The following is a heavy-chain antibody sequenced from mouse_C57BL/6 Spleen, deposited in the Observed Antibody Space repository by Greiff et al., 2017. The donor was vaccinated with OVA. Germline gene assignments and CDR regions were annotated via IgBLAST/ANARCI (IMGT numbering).Heavy chain of an antibody. Sequence: EVQLQQSGAELVRPGASVKLSCTASGFNIKDDYMHWVKQRPEQGLEWIGWIDPENGDTEYASKFQGKATITADTSSNTAYLQLISLTSEDTAVYYCTTRGITTVVATDWYFDVWGTGTTVTVSS. D-gene: IGHD1-1*01. V-gene: IGHV14-4*01. CDR2: IDPENGDT. CDR1: GFNIKDDY. J-gene: IGHJ1*03. CDR3: TTRGITTVVATDWYFDV.